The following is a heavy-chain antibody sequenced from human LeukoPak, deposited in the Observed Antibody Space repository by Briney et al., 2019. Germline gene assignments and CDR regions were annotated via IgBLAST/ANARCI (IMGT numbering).Heavy chain of an antibody. V-gene: IGHV3-21*01. CDR1: GFTFSSYS. CDR2: ISSSSSYI. J-gene: IGHJ5*02. Sequence: GGSLRLSCAASGFTFSSYSMNWVRQAPGKGLEWVSSISSSSSYIYYADSVKGRFTISRDNAKNSLYLQMNSLRAEDTAVYYCARDGIAVAGLDLFKAGWFDPWGQGTLVTVSS. CDR3: ARDGIAVAGLDLFKAGWFDP. D-gene: IGHD6-19*01.